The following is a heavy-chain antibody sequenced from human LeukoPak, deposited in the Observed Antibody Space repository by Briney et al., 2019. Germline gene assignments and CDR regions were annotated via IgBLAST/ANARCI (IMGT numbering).Heavy chain of an antibody. V-gene: IGHV3-48*03. J-gene: IGHJ6*02. CDR1: GFTFSSYE. Sequence: GGSLRLSCAASGFTFSSYEMNWVLQAPGKGLEWVSYISSSGSTIYYADSVKGRFTISRDNAKNSLYLQMNSLRAEDTAVYYCARQGGDIVVVPAAIAYYGKDVWGQGTTITVSS. CDR3: ARQGGDIVVVPAAIAYYGKDV. CDR2: ISSSGSTI. D-gene: IGHD2-2*01.